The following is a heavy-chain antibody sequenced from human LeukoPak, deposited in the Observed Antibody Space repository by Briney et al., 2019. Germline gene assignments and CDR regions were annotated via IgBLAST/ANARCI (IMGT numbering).Heavy chain of an antibody. D-gene: IGHD1-26*01. Sequence: GGSLRLSCAASRFSFSAYPMGWVRRAPGRGLEWFSGISAGGDLTFHADPVKGRFTIPRDNSKNTLYLQMNSLRADDTAEYYCAKSLLTTASGTGRAFDLWGQGTMVTVSS. V-gene: IGHV3-23*01. J-gene: IGHJ3*01. CDR1: RFSFSAYP. CDR2: ISAGGDLT. CDR3: AKSLLTTASGTGRAFDL.